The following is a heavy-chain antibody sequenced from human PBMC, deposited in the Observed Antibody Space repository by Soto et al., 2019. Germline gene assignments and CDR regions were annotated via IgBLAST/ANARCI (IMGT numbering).Heavy chain of an antibody. J-gene: IGHJ6*02. D-gene: IGHD3-3*01. CDR2: IYYSGST. V-gene: IGHV4-39*02. CDR1: GGSISSSSYY. Sequence: SETLSLTCTVSGGSISSSSYYWGWIRQPPGKGLEWIGSIYYSGSTYYNPSLKSRVTISVDTSKNQFSLKPSSVTAADTAVYYCARDPNYDFWSGYYFSYYGMDVWGQGTTVTVSS. CDR3: ARDPNYDFWSGYYFSYYGMDV.